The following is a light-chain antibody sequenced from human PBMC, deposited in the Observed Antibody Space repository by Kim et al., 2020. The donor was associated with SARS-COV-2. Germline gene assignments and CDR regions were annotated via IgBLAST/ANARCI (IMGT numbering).Light chain of an antibody. CDR2: GIS. Sequence: SPGERATRACRASQSIRRNDLAGYQQKPCQAPRLLIDGISTRATGIPARFSGSGSGTEFTLTISSLQSEDFAVYYCQQYSSWPLTFGGGTKLEI. J-gene: IGKJ4*01. V-gene: IGKV3-15*01. CDR3: QQYSSWPLT. CDR1: QSIRRN.